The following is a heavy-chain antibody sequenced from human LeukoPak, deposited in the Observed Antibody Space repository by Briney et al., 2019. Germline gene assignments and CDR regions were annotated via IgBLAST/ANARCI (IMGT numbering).Heavy chain of an antibody. J-gene: IGHJ4*02. D-gene: IGHD3-16*02. Sequence: SETLSLTCVVYGGSFSDSYWSWIRQPAGKGLEWIGRIYTSGSTNYNPSLKSRVTMSVDTSKNQFSLKLSSVTAADTAVYYCAREALGRDYVWGSYPLYYFDYWGQGTLVTVSS. CDR2: IYTSGST. CDR1: GGSFSDSY. CDR3: AREALGRDYVWGSYPLYYFDY. V-gene: IGHV4-4*07.